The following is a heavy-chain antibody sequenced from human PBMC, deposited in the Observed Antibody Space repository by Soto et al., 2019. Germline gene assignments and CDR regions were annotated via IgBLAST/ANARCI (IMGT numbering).Heavy chain of an antibody. D-gene: IGHD3-10*01. CDR3: ARMGRGVIKRGWFDP. CDR1: GGSFSGYY. CDR2: INHSGST. Sequence: QVQLQQWGAGLLKPSETLSLTCAVYGGSFSGYYWSWIRQPPGKGLEWIGEINHSGSTNYNPSLKSRVTISVDTSKNQFSLKLSSVAAADTAVYYCARMGRGVIKRGWFDPWGQGSLVTVSS. J-gene: IGHJ5*02. V-gene: IGHV4-34*01.